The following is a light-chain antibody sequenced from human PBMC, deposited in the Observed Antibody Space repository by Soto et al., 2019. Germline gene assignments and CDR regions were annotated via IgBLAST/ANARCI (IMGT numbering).Light chain of an antibody. Sequence: SYELTQPLSVSVALGQTARITCGGNNIGGKNVHWYQLNPGQAPVLVIYRDFNRPSGIPERLSGSNSGNTATLAISGAQAEDDADYYCQVWDSSTVVFGGGTKLTVL. V-gene: IGLV3-9*01. CDR2: RDF. J-gene: IGLJ3*02. CDR1: NIGGKN. CDR3: QVWDSSTVV.